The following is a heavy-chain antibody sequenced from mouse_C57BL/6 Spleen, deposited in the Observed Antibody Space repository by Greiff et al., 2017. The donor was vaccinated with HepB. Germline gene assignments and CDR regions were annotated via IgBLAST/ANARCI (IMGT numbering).Heavy chain of an antibody. Sequence: DVQLVESGPGLVKPSQSLSLTCSVTGYSITSGYYWNWIRQFPGNKLEWMGYISYDGSNNYNPSLKNRISITRDTSKNQFFLKLNSVTTEDTATYYCARGPDYWGQGTTLTVSS. CDR1: GYSITSGYY. CDR3: ARGPDY. J-gene: IGHJ2*01. CDR2: ISYDGSN. V-gene: IGHV3-6*01.